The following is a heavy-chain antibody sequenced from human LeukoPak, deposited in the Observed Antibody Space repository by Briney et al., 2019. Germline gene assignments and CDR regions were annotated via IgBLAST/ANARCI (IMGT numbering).Heavy chain of an antibody. D-gene: IGHD3-16*01. J-gene: IGHJ4*02. CDR1: GYTFTSYY. CDR2: INPSGGST. Sequence: ASVKVSCKASGYTFTSYYMHWVRQAPGQGLEWMGIINPSGGSTSYAQKFQGRVTMTRDMSTSTVYMELSSLRSEDTAVYYCVREPEDTYYFDYWGQGTLVTVSS. CDR3: VREPEDTYYFDY. V-gene: IGHV1-46*01.